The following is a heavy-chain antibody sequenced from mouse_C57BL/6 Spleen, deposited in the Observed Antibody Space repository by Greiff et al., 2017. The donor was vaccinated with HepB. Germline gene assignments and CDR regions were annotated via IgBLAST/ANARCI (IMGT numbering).Heavy chain of an antibody. J-gene: IGHJ3*01. Sequence: QVQLQQPGAELVRPGSSVKLSCKASGYTFTSYWMHWVKQRPIQGLEWIGNIDPSDSETHYNQKFKDKATLTVDKSSSTAYMQLSSLTSEDSAVYYCARGVYGNSFAYWGQGTLVTVSA. CDR2: IDPSDSET. CDR1: GYTFTSYW. D-gene: IGHD2-1*01. V-gene: IGHV1-52*01. CDR3: ARGVYGNSFAY.